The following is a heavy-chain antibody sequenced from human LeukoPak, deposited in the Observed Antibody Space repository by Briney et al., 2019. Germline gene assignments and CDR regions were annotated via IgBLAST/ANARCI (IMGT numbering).Heavy chain of an antibody. CDR2: IHPGDSDT. CDR1: GYTFTSYW. V-gene: IGHV5-51*01. D-gene: IGHD3-3*01. J-gene: IGHJ6*03. Sequence: GESLKISCKGSGYTFTSYWIGWVRQVPGKGLEWMGIIHPGDSDTTYSPSFQGQVTISADKSIGIAYLQWSSLKASGTAMYYCARLTYYARYYMDVWGKGTTVTVSS. CDR3: ARLTYYARYYMDV.